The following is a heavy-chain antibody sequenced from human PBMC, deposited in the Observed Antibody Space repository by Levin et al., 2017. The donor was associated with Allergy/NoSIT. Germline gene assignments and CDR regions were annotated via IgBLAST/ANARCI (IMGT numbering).Heavy chain of an antibody. CDR1: GYTFTNYY. CDR3: VRGSSSWYIFDY. J-gene: IGHJ4*02. D-gene: IGHD6-13*01. CDR2: INPSGGNT. V-gene: IGHV1-46*01. Sequence: ASVKVSCKASGYTFTNYYIHWVRQAPGQGLEWMGIINPSGGNTNYAQKFQGRVTMTRDTSTSTVYMKLSSLRSEDRAVYFCVRGSSSWYIFDYWGQGTLVTVSS.